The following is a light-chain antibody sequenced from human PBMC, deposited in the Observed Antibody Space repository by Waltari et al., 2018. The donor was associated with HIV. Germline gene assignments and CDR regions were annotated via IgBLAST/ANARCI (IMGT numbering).Light chain of an antibody. CDR2: GAS. J-gene: IGKJ1*01. V-gene: IGKV4-1*01. CDR1: QNLLHKSNDWSY. Sequence: LVMTQSPDSLAASPGERVTSNCESSQNLLHKSNDWSYLAWYQEKPGQPPNLLIHGASARESGVPDRFSGGGSGTYVTLSISNLQAEDVAVYYCQQYYSTPRTFGQGTKVELK. CDR3: QQYYSTPRT.